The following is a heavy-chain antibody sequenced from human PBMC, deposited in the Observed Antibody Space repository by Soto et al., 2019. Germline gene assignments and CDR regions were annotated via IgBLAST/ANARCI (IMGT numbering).Heavy chain of an antibody. V-gene: IGHV4-39*01. CDR3: ARQGGVPALYYYYYMDV. CDR1: GGSISSSSYY. J-gene: IGHJ6*03. D-gene: IGHD3-16*01. Sequence: SETLSLTCTVSGGSISSSSYYWGWIRQPPGKGLEWIGSIYYSGSTYYNPSLKSRVTISVDTSKNQFSLKLSSVTAADTAVYYCARQGGVPALYYYYYMDVWSKGTTVTVSS. CDR2: IYYSGST.